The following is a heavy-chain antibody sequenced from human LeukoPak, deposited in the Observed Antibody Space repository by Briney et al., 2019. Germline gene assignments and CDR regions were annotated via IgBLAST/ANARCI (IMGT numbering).Heavy chain of an antibody. CDR1: GFTFDDYA. CDR2: ISWNSGSI. V-gene: IGHV3-9*01. D-gene: IGHD3-3*01. CDR3: ARDFGSDDY. Sequence: GGSLRLSCAASGFTFDDYAMHWVRQAPGKGLEWVSGISWNSGSIGYVDSVKGRFTISRDNAKNSLYLQMNSLRAEDTAVYYCARDFGSDDYWGQGTLVTVSS. J-gene: IGHJ4*02.